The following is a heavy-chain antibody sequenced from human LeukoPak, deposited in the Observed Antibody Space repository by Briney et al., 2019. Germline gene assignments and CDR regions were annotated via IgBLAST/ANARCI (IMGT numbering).Heavy chain of an antibody. J-gene: IGHJ4*02. CDR1: GYPFTDYY. V-gene: IGHV1-2*02. Sequence: ASVKVSCKASGYPFTDYYMHWIRRARGQGLEWMGWTNPNTGDTNYPQKFQGRVTMTTDTSISTAYMDLSRLSSDDTAVYYCATLVRGSNSYYPYWGQGTLVTVSS. CDR3: ATLVRGSNSYYPY. D-gene: IGHD3-10*01. CDR2: TNPNTGDT.